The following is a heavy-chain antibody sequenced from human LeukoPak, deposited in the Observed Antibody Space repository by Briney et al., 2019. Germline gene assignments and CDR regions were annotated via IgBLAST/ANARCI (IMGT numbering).Heavy chain of an antibody. D-gene: IGHD3-10*01. V-gene: IGHV3-23*01. J-gene: IGHJ6*02. CDR3: AKDRYYVSGSPTRHYYGMDV. CDR2: ISGGTATNT. CDR1: GFIFSTYA. Sequence: PGGSLRLSCEASGFIFSTYAMTWVRQAPGKGLEWVAAISGGTATNTYYADSVKGRFTISRDNAKNTLYLEMTSLTAEDTAVYYCAKDRYYVSGSPTRHYYGMDVWGQGTTVTVSS.